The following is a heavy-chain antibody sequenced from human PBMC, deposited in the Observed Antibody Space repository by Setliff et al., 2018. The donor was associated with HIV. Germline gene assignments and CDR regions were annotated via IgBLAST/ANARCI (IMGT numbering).Heavy chain of an antibody. CDR2: ISGSGGNT. Sequence: GGSLRLSCAVSGFTFTNYAMSWVRQAPGKGLQWVSTISGSGGNTNYADSVKGRFTVSRDNSKNTLYLQMNSLRPEDTALYYCARETPNSGWYRKEGYCFDYWGQGTLVTVSS. V-gene: IGHV3-23*01. CDR1: GFTFTNYA. D-gene: IGHD6-19*01. CDR3: ARETPNSGWYRKEGYCFDY. J-gene: IGHJ4*02.